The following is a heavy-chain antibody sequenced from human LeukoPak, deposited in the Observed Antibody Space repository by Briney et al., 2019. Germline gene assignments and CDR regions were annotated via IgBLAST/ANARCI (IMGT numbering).Heavy chain of an antibody. CDR1: GGSFSGYY. D-gene: IGHD3-10*01. J-gene: IGHJ6*03. Sequence: KSSETLSLTCAVYGGSFSGYYWSWIRQPPGKGLEWIGEINHSGSTNYNPSLKSRVTISVDTSKNQFSLKLSSVTAADTAVYYCARVGVSMVRGVITDYYYYYMDVWGKGTTVTVSS. CDR2: INHSGST. CDR3: ARVGVSMVRGVITDYYYYYMDV. V-gene: IGHV4-34*01.